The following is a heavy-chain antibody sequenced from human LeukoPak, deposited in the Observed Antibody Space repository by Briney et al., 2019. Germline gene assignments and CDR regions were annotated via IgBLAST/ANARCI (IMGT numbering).Heavy chain of an antibody. CDR3: AKFRGTTRSTLEY. CDR1: GFTFRSYA. V-gene: IGHV3-23*01. D-gene: IGHD1-7*01. J-gene: IGHJ4*02. Sequence: GGSLRLSCAASGFTFRSYAMTWVRQAPGKGLEWVSAISNTDGTTYYADSVQGRFTISRDNSKSTLYLQMSSLRADDTAVYYCAKFRGTTRSTLEYWGQGTLVTVSS. CDR2: ISNTDGTT.